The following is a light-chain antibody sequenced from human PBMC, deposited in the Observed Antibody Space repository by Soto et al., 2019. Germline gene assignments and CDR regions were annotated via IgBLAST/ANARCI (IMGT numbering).Light chain of an antibody. CDR1: QSVSSSY. Sequence: EIVLTQSPGTLSLSPGARAPLSCRASQSVSSSYLAWYQHKPGQAPRLLIYDASSRATGIPDRFSGSGSGTDFTLTISRLEPEDFAVYFCQQYGSLITFGQGTRLEI. J-gene: IGKJ5*01. CDR2: DAS. CDR3: QQYGSLIT. V-gene: IGKV3-20*01.